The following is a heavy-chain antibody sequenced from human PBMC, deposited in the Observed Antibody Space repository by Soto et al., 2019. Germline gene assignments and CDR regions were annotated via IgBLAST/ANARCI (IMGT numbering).Heavy chain of an antibody. J-gene: IGHJ4*02. Sequence: PGGSLRLSCAASGFTFSSYGMHWVRQAPGKGLEWVAVISYDGSNKYYADSVKGRFTISRDNSKNTLYLQMNSLRAEDTAVYYCAKPTDSSGWYRPLTHWGQGTLVTVSS. D-gene: IGHD6-19*01. CDR2: ISYDGSNK. CDR1: GFTFSSYG. V-gene: IGHV3-30*18. CDR3: AKPTDSSGWYRPLTH.